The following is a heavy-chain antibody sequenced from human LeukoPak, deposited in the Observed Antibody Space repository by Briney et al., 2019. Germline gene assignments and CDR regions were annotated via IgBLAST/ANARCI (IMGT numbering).Heavy chain of an antibody. CDR1: GFTFSSYW. J-gene: IGHJ4*02. Sequence: QPGGSLRLSCAASGFTFSSYWMSWVRQAPGKGLEWVAVIWYDGSNKYYADSVKGRFTISRDNSKNTLYLQMNSLRAEDTALYYCARDDCGDTCYPGGYWGQGTLVTVSS. V-gene: IGHV3-33*08. CDR2: IWYDGSNK. D-gene: IGHD2-21*01. CDR3: ARDDCGDTCYPGGY.